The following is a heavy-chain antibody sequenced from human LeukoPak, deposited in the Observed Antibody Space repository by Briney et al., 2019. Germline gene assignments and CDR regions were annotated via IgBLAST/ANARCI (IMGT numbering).Heavy chain of an antibody. CDR2: VSDTSGRT. J-gene: IGHJ4*02. D-gene: IGHD6-19*01. V-gene: IGHV3-23*01. Sequence: GGSLRLSCVASGYTSSSFSIDGGRRAPGKALGRVASVSDTSGRTYYADSVRGRFTISRDNAKSTPYLEMSRLRAEDTAVYFCTKLSTGVAGLFDYWGQGALVTVSS. CDR1: GYTSSSFS. CDR3: TKLSTGVAGLFDY.